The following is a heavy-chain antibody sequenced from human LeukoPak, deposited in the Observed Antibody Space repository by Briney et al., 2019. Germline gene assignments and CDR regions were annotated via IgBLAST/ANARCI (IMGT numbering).Heavy chain of an antibody. CDR1: GFTFSNAW. J-gene: IGHJ2*01. CDR2: IKSKTDGGTT. D-gene: IGHD2-15*01. Sequence: PGRSLRLSCAASGFTFSNAWMSWVRQAPGKGLEWVGRIKSKTDGGTTDYAAPVKGRFTISRDDSKNTLYLQMNSLKTEDTAVYYCTTERSGGSWWYFDLWGRGTLVTVSS. CDR3: TTERSGGSWWYFDL. V-gene: IGHV3-15*01.